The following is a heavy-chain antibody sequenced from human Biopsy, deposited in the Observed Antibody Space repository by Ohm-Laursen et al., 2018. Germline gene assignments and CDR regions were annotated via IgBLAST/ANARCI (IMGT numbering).Heavy chain of an antibody. J-gene: IGHJ4*02. D-gene: IGHD2-8*01. V-gene: IGHV3-21*01. CDR1: GFTFSGFS. CDR2: ISASGNPI. Sequence: SLRLSCAASGFTFSGFSMNWVRQAPGKGLEWVSSISASGNPIYYTDSVKGRFTVSRDNGKNSVYLQMNSLRVEDTAVYYCARDGEAKYCKHGVCPSDFWGQGTLVTVSS. CDR3: ARDGEAKYCKHGVCPSDF.